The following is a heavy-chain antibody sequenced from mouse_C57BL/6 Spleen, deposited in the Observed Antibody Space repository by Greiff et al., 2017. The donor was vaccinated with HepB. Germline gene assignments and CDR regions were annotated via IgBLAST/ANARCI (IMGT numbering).Heavy chain of an antibody. D-gene: IGHD1-1*01. J-gene: IGHJ2*01. CDR3: AREGITTVVATDFDY. V-gene: IGHV1-26*01. CDR2: INPNNGGT. Sequence: EVQLQQSGPELVKPGASVKISCKASGYTFTDYYMNWVKQSHGKSLEWIGDINPNNGGTSYNQKFKGKATLTVDKSSSTAYMELRSLTSEDSAVYYCAREGITTVVATDFDYWGQGTTLTVSS. CDR1: GYTFTDYY.